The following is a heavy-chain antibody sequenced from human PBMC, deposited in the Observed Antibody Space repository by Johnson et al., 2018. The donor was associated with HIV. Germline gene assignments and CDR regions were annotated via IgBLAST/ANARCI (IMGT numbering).Heavy chain of an antibody. J-gene: IGHJ3*02. CDR3: ARVLGTSDAFDI. CDR2: IKSKTDGGTT. Sequence: VQLVESGGGLVKPGGSLRLSCAASGFTFSNAWMSWVRQAPGKGLEWVGRIKSKTDGGTTDYAAPVKGRFTISRDDSKNTVYLQMNSLRAEDTAVYYCARVLGTSDAFDIWGQGTMVTGS. V-gene: IGHV3-15*01. D-gene: IGHD1-1*01. CDR1: GFTFSNAW.